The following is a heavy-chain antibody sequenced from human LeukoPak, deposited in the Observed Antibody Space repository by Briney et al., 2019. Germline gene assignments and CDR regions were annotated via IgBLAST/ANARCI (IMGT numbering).Heavy chain of an antibody. D-gene: IGHD1-26*01. CDR2: IYSGGTT. Sequence: AGGSLRLSCAASGFTFSSYGMHWVRQAPGKGLEWVSVIYSGGTTYYADSVKGRFTISRDNSKNTLYLQMNSLRAEDTAVYYCARDQGGSYHFDYWGQGTLVTVSS. CDR3: ARDQGGSYHFDY. CDR1: GFTFSSYG. V-gene: IGHV3-NL1*01. J-gene: IGHJ4*02.